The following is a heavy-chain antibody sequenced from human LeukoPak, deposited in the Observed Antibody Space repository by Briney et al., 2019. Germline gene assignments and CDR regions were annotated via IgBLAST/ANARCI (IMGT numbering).Heavy chain of an antibody. D-gene: IGHD6-13*01. CDR2: IYYSGST. V-gene: IGHV4-39*01. CDR3: ARRGSSWYYYYMDV. Sequence: TSETLSLTCTVSGGSISSSSYYWGWIRQPPGKGLEWIGSIYYSGSTYYNPSLKSRVTISVDTSKNQFPLKLSSVTAADTAVYYCARRGSSWYYYYMDVWGKGTTVTVSS. J-gene: IGHJ6*03. CDR1: GGSISSSSYY.